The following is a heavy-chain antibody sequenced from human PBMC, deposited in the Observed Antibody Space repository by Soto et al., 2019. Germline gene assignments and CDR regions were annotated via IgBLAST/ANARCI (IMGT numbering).Heavy chain of an antibody. V-gene: IGHV3-74*01. CDR3: TRNGPGDYLWFDP. CDR2: ASPDGTST. J-gene: IGHJ5*02. D-gene: IGHD4-17*01. CDR1: GFTFSSFW. Sequence: GGSLRLSGAASGFTFSSFWMHWVRQAPGKGLEWVSRASPDGTSTSYADSVKGRFTITRDNAKNTLYMQMNSLRAEDTAVYYCTRNGPGDYLWFDPWGQGTLVTVSS.